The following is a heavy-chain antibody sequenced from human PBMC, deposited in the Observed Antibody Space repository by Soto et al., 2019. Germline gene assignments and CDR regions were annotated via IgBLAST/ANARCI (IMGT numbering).Heavy chain of an antibody. Sequence: GGSLRLSCAASGFTFSSYAMSWVRRAPGKGLEWVSAISGSGGSTYYADSVKGRFTISRDNSKNTLYLQMNSLRAEDTAVYYCAKDVYSGTYPFHFDYWGQGTLVTVSS. J-gene: IGHJ4*02. CDR2: ISGSGGST. CDR3: AKDVYSGTYPFHFDY. D-gene: IGHD1-26*01. CDR1: GFTFSSYA. V-gene: IGHV3-23*01.